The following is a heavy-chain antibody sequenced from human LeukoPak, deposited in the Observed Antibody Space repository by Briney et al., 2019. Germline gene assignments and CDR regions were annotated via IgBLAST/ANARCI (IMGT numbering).Heavy chain of an antibody. CDR2: IKSKTDGGTT. CDR3: TTDEVWGSYIY. CDR1: VVTFSNAR. D-gene: IGHD3-16*01. Sequence: GGSLRLSCAAAVVTFSNARMNWVRQAPGKGLEWVGRIKSKTDGGTTDYAAPVKGRFTISRDDSKNTLYLQMNSLKTEDTAVYYCTTDEVWGSYIYWGQGTLVTVSS. J-gene: IGHJ4*02. V-gene: IGHV3-15*07.